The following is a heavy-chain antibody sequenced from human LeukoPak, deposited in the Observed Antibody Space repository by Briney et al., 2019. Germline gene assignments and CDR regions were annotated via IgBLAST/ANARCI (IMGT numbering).Heavy chain of an antibody. CDR2: IYYSGST. CDR3: ARPNIRYCSGGACSNDGSDY. V-gene: IGHV4-39*07. J-gene: IGHJ4*02. CDR1: GNSISSSNYY. D-gene: IGHD2-15*01. Sequence: TSETLSLTCTVSGNSISSSNYYWGWIRQPPGKGLEWIGSIYYSGSTYYSPSLKSRVTISVDTSKNQFSLKLSSVTAADTAVYYCARPNIRYCSGGACSNDGSDYWGQGTLVTVSS.